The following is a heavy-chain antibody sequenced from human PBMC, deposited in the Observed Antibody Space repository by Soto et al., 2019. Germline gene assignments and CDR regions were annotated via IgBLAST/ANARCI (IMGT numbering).Heavy chain of an antibody. Sequence: QVHLVESGGGVVQAGRSLRLSCTASGLTFTSYAIHWVRQAPGKGLEWVSLISEDGGNKYSAESVRGRFLISRDNSKNTVDLQMNSLRPEDTAVYFCARRLTSTVSALGYWGQGTLVTVSS. CDR2: ISEDGGNK. CDR3: ARRLTSTVSALGY. D-gene: IGHD6-19*01. CDR1: GLTFTSYA. V-gene: IGHV3-30-3*01. J-gene: IGHJ4*02.